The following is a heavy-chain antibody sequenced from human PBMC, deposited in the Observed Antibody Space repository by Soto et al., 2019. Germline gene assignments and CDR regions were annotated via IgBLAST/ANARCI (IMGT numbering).Heavy chain of an antibody. J-gene: IGHJ6*02. D-gene: IGHD6-13*01. V-gene: IGHV4-34*01. CDR2: INHSGST. CDR1: GGSFSGYY. CDR3: ARVGYGPRMDV. Sequence: QVQLQQWGAGLLKPSETLSLTCAVYGGSFSGYYWSWIRQPPGKGLEWIGEINHSGSTNYNPSLKSXXTXSXXTSKNQFSLKLSSVTAADTAVYYCARVGYGPRMDVWGQGTTVTVSS.